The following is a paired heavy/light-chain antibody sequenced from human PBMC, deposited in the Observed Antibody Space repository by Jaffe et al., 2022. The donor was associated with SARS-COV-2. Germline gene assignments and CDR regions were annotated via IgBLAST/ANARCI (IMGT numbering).Heavy chain of an antibody. D-gene: IGHD4-17*01. CDR1: GFTFGDYS. Sequence: QVQLVESGGGLVKPGGSLRLSCAASGFTFGDYSMSWIRQAPGKGLDWVSYIRDGASATSYARSVQGRFTISRDDAKNSLYLQMNSLRADDTAVYYCAVDSADSPGIFEYWGQGVLVTVSP. J-gene: IGHJ4*02. CDR3: AVDSADSPGIFEY. CDR2: IRDGASAT. V-gene: IGHV3-11*01.
Light chain of an antibody. V-gene: IGKV4-1*01. CDR2: RTS. Sequence: DIVMTQSPDSLAVSLGERATINCKSSQSVLYSSNILNYFAWYQQKPGQPPKLLMRRTSTRGSGVPDRFSGSGSATNFTLTISSLQAEDVAVYYCQQNYIPPWTFGQGTKVEIK. J-gene: IGKJ1*01. CDR3: QQNYIPPWT. CDR1: QSVLYSSNILNY.